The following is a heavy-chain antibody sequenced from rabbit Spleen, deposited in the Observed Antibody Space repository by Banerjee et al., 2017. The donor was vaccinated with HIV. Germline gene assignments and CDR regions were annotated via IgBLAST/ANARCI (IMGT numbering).Heavy chain of an antibody. J-gene: IGHJ4*01. CDR1: GFSFTYIGY. V-gene: IGHV1S45*01. Sequence: QQQLEESGGGLVKPGGTLTLTCTASGFSFTYIGYLCWVRQPPGKGLEWIGCIDAGTSGSAYYASWAKGRFTISKTSSTTVTLQMTSLTAADTATYFCARDGDDGGNYYFNLWGPGTLVTVS. CDR2: IDAGTSGSA. D-gene: IGHD1-1*01. CDR3: ARDGDDGGNYYFNL.